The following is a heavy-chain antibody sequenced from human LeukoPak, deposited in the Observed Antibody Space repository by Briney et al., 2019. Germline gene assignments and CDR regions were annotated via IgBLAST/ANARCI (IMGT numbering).Heavy chain of an antibody. CDR3: ARESKYYDILTGLYYFDY. V-gene: IGHV1-69*01. CDR1: GGTFSSYA. CDR2: IIPIFGTA. J-gene: IGHJ4*02. Sequence: GSSVKVSRKASGGTFSSYAISWVRQAPGQGLEWMGGIIPIFGTANYAQKFQGRVTITADESTSTAYMELSSLRSEDTAVYYCARESKYYDILTGLYYFDYWGQGTLVTVSS. D-gene: IGHD3-9*01.